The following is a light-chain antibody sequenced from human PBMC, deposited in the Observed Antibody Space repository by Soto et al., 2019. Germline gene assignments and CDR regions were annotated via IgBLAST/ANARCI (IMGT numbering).Light chain of an antibody. CDR3: SSFTITITRYA. J-gene: IGLJ1*01. CDR2: EVS. Sequence: QSALTQPASVFDSPGHSITISCTGTSSDVGGYNYVSWFQHHPGKAPKLIIYEVSYRPPGVSARFSGSKSGDTASLTISGLQAEDEADHYCSSFTITITRYAFGTGTKLTVL. CDR1: SSDVGGYNY. V-gene: IGLV2-14*01.